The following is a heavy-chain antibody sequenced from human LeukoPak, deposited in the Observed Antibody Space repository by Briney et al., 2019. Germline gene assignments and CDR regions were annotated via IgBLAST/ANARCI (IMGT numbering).Heavy chain of an antibody. CDR2: IGPSGVGT. CDR3: ASKYGSGSFDN. V-gene: IGHV3-23*01. CDR1: VFTFSTDA. Sequence: PGGSLRLSCAASVFTFSTDAMSWVRQAPGKGRQWVSAIGPSGVGTYYADSVKGRFTISRDNSKNTMSLQMNSLRAEDTAMYYCASKYGSGSFDNWGQGTLVTVSS. J-gene: IGHJ4*02. D-gene: IGHD3-10*01.